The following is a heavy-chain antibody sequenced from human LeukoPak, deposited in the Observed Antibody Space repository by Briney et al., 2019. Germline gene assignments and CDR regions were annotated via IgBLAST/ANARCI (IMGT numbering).Heavy chain of an antibody. CDR2: ISYGGSNK. V-gene: IGHV3-30-3*01. CDR1: GFTFSSYA. D-gene: IGHD6-13*01. Sequence: GGSLRLSCAASGFTFSSYAMHWVRQAPGKGLEWVAVISYGGSNKYYADSVKGRFTISRDNSKNTLYLQMNSLRAEDTAVYYCARDGWAAGGFDYWGQGTLVTVSS. J-gene: IGHJ4*02. CDR3: ARDGWAAGGFDY.